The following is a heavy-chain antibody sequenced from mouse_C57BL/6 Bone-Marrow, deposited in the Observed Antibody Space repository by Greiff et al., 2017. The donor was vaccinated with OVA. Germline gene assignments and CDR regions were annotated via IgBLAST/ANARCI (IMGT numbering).Heavy chain of an antibody. J-gene: IGHJ2*01. CDR1: GFTFSSYA. D-gene: IGHD2-5*01. Sequence: EVKLVESGGGLVKPGGSLKLSCAASGFTFSSYAMPWVRQTPEKRLEWVATISDGGSYTYYPDNVKGRFTISRDNAKNNLYLQMSHLKSEDTAVYYCARGGFYSKFGYWGQGTTLTVSS. CDR2: ISDGGSYT. CDR3: ARGGFYSKFGY. V-gene: IGHV5-4*03.